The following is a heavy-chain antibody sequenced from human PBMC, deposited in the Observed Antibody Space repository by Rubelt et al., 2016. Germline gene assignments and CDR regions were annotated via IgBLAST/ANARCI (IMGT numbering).Heavy chain of an antibody. D-gene: IGHD3-3*01. CDR3: ARLSITIFGVVVYYYGMDV. V-gene: IGHV1-69*01. CDR2: ITPIFGTA. J-gene: IGHJ6*02. CDR1: GGTFSSYA. Sequence: QVQLVQSGAEVKKPGSSVKVSCKASGGTFSSYAISWVRQAPGQGLEWMGGITPIFGTANYAQKFQGRVTITADESTSTAYMELSSLRSEDTAVYYCARLSITIFGVVVYYYGMDVWGQGTTVTVSS.